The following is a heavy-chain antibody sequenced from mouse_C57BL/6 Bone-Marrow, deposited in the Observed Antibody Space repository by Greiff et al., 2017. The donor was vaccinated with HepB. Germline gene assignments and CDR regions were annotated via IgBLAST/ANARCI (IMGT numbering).Heavy chain of an antibody. J-gene: IGHJ1*03. V-gene: IGHV5-16*01. D-gene: IGHD1-1*01. Sequence: EVKLMESEGGLVQPGSSMKLSCTASGFTFSDYYMAWVRQVPEKGLEWVANINYDGSSTYYLDSLKSRFIISRDNAKNILYLQMSSLKSEDTATYYCAREHYGSWYFDVWGTGTTVTVSS. CDR3: AREHYGSWYFDV. CDR1: GFTFSDYY. CDR2: INYDGSST.